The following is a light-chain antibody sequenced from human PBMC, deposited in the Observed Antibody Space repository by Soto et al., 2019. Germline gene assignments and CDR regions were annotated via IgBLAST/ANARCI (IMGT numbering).Light chain of an antibody. Sequence: QSALTQPPSASGSPGQSVTISCTGTSSDVGGYNYVSWYQDHPGKAPKFIIYDVSKRPSGVPDRFSGSKSGNTASLTVSGLQAEDEGDYYCSSYAGSNFYVFGTGTKVTVL. CDR3: SSYAGSNFYV. V-gene: IGLV2-8*01. CDR1: SSDVGGYNY. CDR2: DVS. J-gene: IGLJ1*01.